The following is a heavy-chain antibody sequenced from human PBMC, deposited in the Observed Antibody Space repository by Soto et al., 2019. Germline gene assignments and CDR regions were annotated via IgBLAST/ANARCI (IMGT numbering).Heavy chain of an antibody. CDR1: GGTFSSDA. CDR2: LIPILGTT. V-gene: IGHV1-69*13. J-gene: IGHJ4*02. CDR3: ARASGYVSGWYHDY. D-gene: IGHD6-19*01. Sequence: ASVKVSCKASGGTFSSDAVSWVRQAPGQGLEWMGGLIPILGTTHYAQKFQGRVTITADESTNTAYMELSSLRSDDTAVYYCARASGYVSGWYHDYWGQGTRVTVSS.